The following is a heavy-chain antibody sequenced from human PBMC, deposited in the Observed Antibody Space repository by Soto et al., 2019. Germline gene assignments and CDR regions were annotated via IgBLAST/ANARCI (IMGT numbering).Heavy chain of an antibody. CDR2: IYHTGST. CDR3: AAKLGTTHYFDF. CDR1: GDPVSSGSYY. Sequence: PSETLSLTCSVSGDPVSSGSYYWTWVRQHPVKGLEWIGYIYHTGSTYYNPSLQSRLIMSIDTSKNQFSLHLYSVTAAYTAVYFCAAKLGTTHYFDFWGQGSLVTVSS. J-gene: IGHJ4*02. D-gene: IGHD7-27*01. V-gene: IGHV4-31*03.